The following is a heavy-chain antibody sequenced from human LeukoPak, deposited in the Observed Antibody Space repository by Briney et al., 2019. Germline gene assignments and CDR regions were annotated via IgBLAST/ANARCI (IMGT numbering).Heavy chain of an antibody. CDR2: IRYDGSNE. D-gene: IGHD6-13*01. J-gene: IGHJ4*02. V-gene: IGHV3-30*02. CDR1: GFTFSSYA. Sequence: GGSLRLSCAASGFTFSSYAMHWVRQAPGKGREWVSFIRYDGSNEYYADSVKGRFTISRDNSKNTLYLQMNSLKAEDTAVYYCAKDYSSSWYGFDYWGQGTLVTVSS. CDR3: AKDYSSSWYGFDY.